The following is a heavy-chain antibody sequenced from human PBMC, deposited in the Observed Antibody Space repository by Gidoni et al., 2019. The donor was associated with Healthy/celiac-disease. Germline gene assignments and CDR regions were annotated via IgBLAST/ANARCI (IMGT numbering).Heavy chain of an antibody. J-gene: IGHJ6*02. V-gene: IGHV4-61*02. CDR3: ARGSSSWYGLGMDV. D-gene: IGHD6-13*01. CDR2: IYTSGST. CDR1: GGSIGSGSYY. Sequence: QVQLQESGPGLLKPSQTLSLTCTVSGGSIGSGSYYWSWLRQPAGKGLEWIGRIYTSGSTNYNPSLKSRVTISVDTSKNQFSLKLSSVTDADTAVYYCARGSSSWYGLGMDVWGQGTTVTVSS.